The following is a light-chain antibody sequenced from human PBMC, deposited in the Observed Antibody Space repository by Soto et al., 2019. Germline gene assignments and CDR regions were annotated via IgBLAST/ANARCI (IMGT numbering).Light chain of an antibody. J-gene: IGLJ1*01. CDR2: EGS. Sequence: QSVLTQPASVSXXPGQSITISCTGTSSDVGSYNLVSWYQQHPGKAPKLMIYEGSKRPSGVSNRFSGSKSGNTASLTISGLQAEDEADYYCCSYAGSRDVFGTGTKLTVL. CDR3: CSYAGSRDV. CDR1: SSDVGSYNL. V-gene: IGLV2-23*01.